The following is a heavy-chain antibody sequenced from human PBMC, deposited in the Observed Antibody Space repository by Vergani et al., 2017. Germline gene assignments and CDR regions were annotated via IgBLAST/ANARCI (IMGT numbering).Heavy chain of an antibody. J-gene: IGHJ6*03. CDR3: ARARGAFDILTGYYHYYMDV. V-gene: IGHV4-59*01. CDR1: GGSISSYY. D-gene: IGHD3-9*01. Sequence: QVQLQESGPGLVKPSEILSLTCTVSGGSISSYYWTWIRQPPGKGLEWIGYIYSSGSTKYNPSLKSRVTIPVDTSKNQFSLKLSSVTAADTAVYYCARARGAFDILTGYYHYYMDVWGKGTTVTVFS. CDR2: IYSSGST.